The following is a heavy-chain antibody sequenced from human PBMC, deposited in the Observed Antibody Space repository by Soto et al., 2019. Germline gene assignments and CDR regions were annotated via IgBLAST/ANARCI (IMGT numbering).Heavy chain of an antibody. J-gene: IGHJ3*02. CDR2: IKSKTDGGTT. CDR3: TTAVDIVAADDAFDI. CDR1: GFTFSNAW. V-gene: IGHV3-15*07. D-gene: IGHD5-12*01. Sequence: GGSLRLSCAASGFTFSNAWMNWVRQAPGKGLEWVGRIKSKTDGGTTDYAAPVKGRFTISRDDSKNTLYLQMNSLKTEDTAVYYCTTAVDIVAADDAFDIWGQGTMVTVSS.